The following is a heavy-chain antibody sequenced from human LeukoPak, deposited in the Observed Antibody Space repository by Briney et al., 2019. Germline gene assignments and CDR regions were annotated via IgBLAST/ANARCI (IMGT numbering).Heavy chain of an antibody. D-gene: IGHD4-11*01. V-gene: IGHV1-69*13. Sequence: SVKVSCKASGGTFSSYAISWVRQAPRQGLEWMGGSIPIFGTGNYAKHFLGRVTITSDESTRKAFMQLSSLVAEDTAVYYCARDGIGWNSNFTYYYYYMDVWGKGTTVTVSS. CDR1: GGTFSSYA. CDR3: ARDGIGWNSNFTYYYYYMDV. CDR2: SIPIFGTG. J-gene: IGHJ6*03.